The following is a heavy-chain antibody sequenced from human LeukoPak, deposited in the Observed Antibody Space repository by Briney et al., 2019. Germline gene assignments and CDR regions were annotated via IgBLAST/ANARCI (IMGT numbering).Heavy chain of an antibody. CDR3: ARVLSLHSSGWYSLGY. V-gene: IGHV3-30*03. D-gene: IGHD6-19*01. J-gene: IGHJ4*02. CDR2: ISYDGSNK. Sequence: GGSLRLSCAASGFTFSSYGMHWVRQAPGKGLEWVAVISYDGSNKYYADSVKGRFTISRDNSKNTLYLQMNSLRAEDTAVYYCARVLSLHSSGWYSLGYWGQGTLVTVSS. CDR1: GFTFSSYG.